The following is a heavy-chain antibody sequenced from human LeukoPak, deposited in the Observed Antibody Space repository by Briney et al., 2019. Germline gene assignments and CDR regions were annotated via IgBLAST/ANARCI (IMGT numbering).Heavy chain of an antibody. Sequence: SETLSLTCTVSGGSISSSSYYWGWIRQPPGKGLEWIGSIYYSGSTYYNPSLKSRVTISVDTSKNQFSLKLSSVTAADTAVNYCARFMIVVPAAPRGWFDPWGQGTLVTVSS. J-gene: IGHJ5*02. CDR3: ARFMIVVPAAPRGWFDP. V-gene: IGHV4-39*01. D-gene: IGHD2-2*01. CDR2: IYYSGST. CDR1: GGSISSSSYY.